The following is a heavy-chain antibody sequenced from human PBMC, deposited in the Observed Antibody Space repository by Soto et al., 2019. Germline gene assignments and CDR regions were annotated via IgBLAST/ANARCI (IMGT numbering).Heavy chain of an antibody. CDR3: AKGRITIFGVVNNFDY. Sequence: GGSLRLSCAASGFTFSSYAMSWVRQAPGKGLEWVSAISGSGGSTYYADSVKGRFTISRDNSKNTLYLQMNSLRAEDTAVYYCAKGRITIFGVVNNFDYWGQGTLVTVSS. CDR1: GFTFSSYA. V-gene: IGHV3-23*01. J-gene: IGHJ4*02. CDR2: ISGSGGST. D-gene: IGHD3-3*01.